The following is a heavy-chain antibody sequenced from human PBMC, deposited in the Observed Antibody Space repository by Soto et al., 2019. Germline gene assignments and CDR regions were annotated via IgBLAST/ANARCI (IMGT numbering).Heavy chain of an antibody. J-gene: IGHJ4*02. CDR3: ARGPLDYPIPDFDY. CDR1: GYTFTSYG. Sequence: GASVKVSCKASGYTFTSYGISWVRQAPGQGLEWMGWISTFNSHTDYAQKVQGRVAMTTDRSTGTAYMELRSLRSDDTAVYYCARGPLDYPIPDFDYWGQGPLVTVSS. V-gene: IGHV1-18*01. D-gene: IGHD2-8*01. CDR2: ISTFNSHT.